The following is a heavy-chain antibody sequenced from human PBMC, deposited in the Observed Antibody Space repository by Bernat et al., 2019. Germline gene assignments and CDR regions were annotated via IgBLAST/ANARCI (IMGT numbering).Heavy chain of an antibody. CDR2: IKSKTDGGTT. V-gene: IGHV3-15*01. CDR1: GFTFSSYA. CDR3: TTRVMRAAAGEFDY. Sequence: EVQLLESGGGLVQPGGSLRLSCAASGFTFSSYAMSWVRQAPGKGLEWVGRIKSKTDGGTTDYAAPVKGRFTISRDDSKNTLYLQMNSLKTEDTAVYYCTTRVMRAAAGEFDYWGQGTLVTVSS. J-gene: IGHJ4*02. D-gene: IGHD6-13*01.